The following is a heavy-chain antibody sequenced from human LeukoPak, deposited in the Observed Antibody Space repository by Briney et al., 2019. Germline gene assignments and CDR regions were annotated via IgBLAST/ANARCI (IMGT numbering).Heavy chain of an antibody. D-gene: IGHD1-14*01. J-gene: IGHJ3*02. CDR1: GGSINSGYY. CDR3: ARGRRGSKAFDI. V-gene: IGHV4-34*01. Sequence: SETLSLTCTVSGGSINSGYYWSWIRQPPGKGLEWIGEINHSGSTNYNPSLKSRVTISVDTSKNQFSLKLSSVTAADTAVYYCARGRRGSKAFDIWGQGTMVTVSS. CDR2: INHSGST.